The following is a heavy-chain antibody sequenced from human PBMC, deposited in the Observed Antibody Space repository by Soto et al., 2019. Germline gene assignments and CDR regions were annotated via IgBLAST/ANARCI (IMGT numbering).Heavy chain of an antibody. CDR3: ARHPSEPGAVAEY. V-gene: IGHV4-39*01. D-gene: IGHD6-19*01. J-gene: IGHJ4*02. Sequence: QLQLQESGPGLVKPSETLSLTCTVSGGSISSSSYYWGWIRQPPGKGLEWIGSIYYSGSTYYNPSLKRRVTITVDTSKNQFSLKLSSVTAADTAVYYGARHPSEPGAVAEYWGQGTLVTVSS. CDR2: IYYSGST. CDR1: GGSISSSSYY.